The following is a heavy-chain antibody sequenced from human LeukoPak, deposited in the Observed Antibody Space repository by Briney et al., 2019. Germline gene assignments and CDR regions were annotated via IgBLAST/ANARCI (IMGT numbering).Heavy chain of an antibody. D-gene: IGHD2-21*02. CDR2: ISYDGSNK. CDR1: GFTFSSYA. CDR3: ARAPTAYCGGDCYPNYFDY. Sequence: GGSLRLSCAASGFTFSSYAMHWVRQAPGKGLEWVAVISYDGSNKYYADSVKGRFTISRDNSKNTLYLQMNSLRAEDTAVYYCARAPTAYCGGDCYPNYFDYWGQGTLVTVSS. J-gene: IGHJ4*02. V-gene: IGHV3-30*04.